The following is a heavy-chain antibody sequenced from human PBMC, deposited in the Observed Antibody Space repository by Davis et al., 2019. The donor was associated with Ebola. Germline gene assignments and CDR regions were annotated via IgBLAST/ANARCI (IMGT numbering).Heavy chain of an antibody. V-gene: IGHV1-8*01. Sequence: ASVKVSCKASGYTFSRYDINWVRQAAGQGLAWVGWMDPHSGDTVYDQKFQGRITMTMNASIGTAYMELKSLRSDDTAVYYCARGRTIVAGGLSDDFDYWGQGTLVTVSS. D-gene: IGHD2-21*01. CDR2: MDPHSGDT. J-gene: IGHJ4*02. CDR3: ARGRTIVAGGLSDDFDY. CDR1: GYTFSRYD.